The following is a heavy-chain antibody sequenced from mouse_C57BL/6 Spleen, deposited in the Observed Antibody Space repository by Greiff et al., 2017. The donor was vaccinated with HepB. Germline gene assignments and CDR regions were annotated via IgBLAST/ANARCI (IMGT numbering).Heavy chain of an antibody. CDR2: FYPGSGSI. D-gene: IGHD2-5*01. CDR1: GYTFTEYT. CDR3: ARNEGGSNLAWFAY. V-gene: IGHV1-62-2*01. J-gene: IGHJ3*01. Sequence: QVHVKQSGAELVKPGASVKLSCKASGYTFTEYTIHWVKQRSGQGLEWIGWFYPGSGSIKYNEKFKDKATLTADKSSSTVYMELSRLTSEDSAVYFCARNEGGSNLAWFAYWGQGTLVTVSA.